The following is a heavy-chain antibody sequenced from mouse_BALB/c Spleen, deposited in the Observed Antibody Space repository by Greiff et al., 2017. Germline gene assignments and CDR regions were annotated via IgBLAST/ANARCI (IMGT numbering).Heavy chain of an antibody. J-gene: IGHJ3*01. CDR2: IDPFNGGT. D-gene: IGHD2-1*01. CDR1: GYSFTSYY. CDR3: ARDGGNSAWFAY. Sequence: QLQESGPELMKPGASVKISCKASGYSFTSYYMHWVKQSHGKSLEWIGYIDPFNGGTSYNQKFKGKATLTVDKSSSTAYMHLSSLTSEDSAVYYCARDGGNSAWFAYWGQGTLVTVSA. V-gene: IGHV1S135*01.